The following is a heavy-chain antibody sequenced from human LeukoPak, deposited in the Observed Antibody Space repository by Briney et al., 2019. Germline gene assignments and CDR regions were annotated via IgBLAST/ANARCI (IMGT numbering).Heavy chain of an antibody. CDR2: INPSGGST. Sequence: ASVKVSCEASGYTFTSYYMHWVRQAPGQGLEWMGIINPSGGSTSYAQKFQGRVTMTRDTSTSTVYMELSSLRSEDTAVYYCARDGPGTRYGYPHYMDVWGKGTTVTVSS. J-gene: IGHJ6*03. D-gene: IGHD5-18*01. CDR3: ARDGPGTRYGYPHYMDV. V-gene: IGHV1-46*01. CDR1: GYTFTSYY.